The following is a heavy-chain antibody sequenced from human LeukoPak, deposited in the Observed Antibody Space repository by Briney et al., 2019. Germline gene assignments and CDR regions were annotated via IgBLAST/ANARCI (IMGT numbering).Heavy chain of an antibody. Sequence: PGGSLRLSCAASGFTFSSYGMSWVRQAPGKGLEWVSAISGSGGSTYYADSVKGRFTISRDNAKNSLYLQMNSLRAEDTAVYYCARGSDYDFWSGYYYYYYYMDVWGKGTTVTVSS. J-gene: IGHJ6*03. V-gene: IGHV3-23*01. CDR1: GFTFSSYG. CDR2: ISGSGGST. D-gene: IGHD3-3*01. CDR3: ARGSDYDFWSGYYYYYYYMDV.